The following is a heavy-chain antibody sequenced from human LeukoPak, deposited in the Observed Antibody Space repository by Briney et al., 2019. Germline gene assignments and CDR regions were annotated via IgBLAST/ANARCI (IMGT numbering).Heavy chain of an antibody. Sequence: GGSLRLSCAASGFTFSSYGMHWVRQAPGKGLEWVANIKSDESERFFLDSVKGRFTISRDNAKNSVYLQMSSLRAEDTGVYYCATTLNIATPGHLWGQGALGTVSS. CDR3: ATTLNIATPGHL. J-gene: IGHJ4*02. CDR2: IKSDESER. V-gene: IGHV3-7*01. D-gene: IGHD6-13*01. CDR1: GFTFSSYG.